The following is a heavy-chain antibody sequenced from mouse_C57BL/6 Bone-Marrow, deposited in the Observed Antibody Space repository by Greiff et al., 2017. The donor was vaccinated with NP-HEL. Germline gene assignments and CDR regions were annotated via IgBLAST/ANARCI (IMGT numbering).Heavy chain of an antibody. CDR3: TRGEDYYGSSYVGFDY. D-gene: IGHD1-1*01. V-gene: IGHV1-15*01. CDR2: IDPETGGT. CDR1: GYTFTDYE. Sequence: QVQLQQSGAELVRPGASVTLSCKASGYTFTDYEMHWVKQTPVHGLEWIGAIDPETGGTAYNQKFKGKAILTADKSSSPAYMELRSLTSEDSAVYYCTRGEDYYGSSYVGFDYWGQGTTLTVSS. J-gene: IGHJ2*01.